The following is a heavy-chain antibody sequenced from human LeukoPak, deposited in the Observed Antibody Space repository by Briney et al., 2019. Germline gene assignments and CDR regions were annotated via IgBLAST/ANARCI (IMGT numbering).Heavy chain of an antibody. J-gene: IGHJ4*02. CDR2: INHSGST. CDR1: GGSFSGYY. V-gene: IGHV4-34*01. D-gene: IGHD5-24*01. CDR3: ARGQGWLQDY. Sequence: SETLSLTCAVYGGSFSGYYRSWIRQPPGKGLEWIGEINHSGSTNYNPSLKSRVTISVDTSKNQFSLKLSSVTAADTAVYYCARGQGWLQDYWGQGTLVTVSS.